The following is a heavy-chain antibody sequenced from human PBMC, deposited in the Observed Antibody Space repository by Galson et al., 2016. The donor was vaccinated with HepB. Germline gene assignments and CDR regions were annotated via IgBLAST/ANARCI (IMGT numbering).Heavy chain of an antibody. CDR2: ISSDGSNK. J-gene: IGHJ5*02. CDR1: GFSFNSYA. V-gene: IGHV3-30*01. D-gene: IGHD2-8*01. CDR3: ASGCIASSGPSGPVDWFDP. Sequence: SLRLSCAVSGFSFNSYAMHWVRQPPGKGLEWVAVISSDGSNKYYADPVKGRFTISRDNSKNTLYMQMNSLRPEDTAVYYCASGCIASSGPSGPVDWFDPWGQGTLVTVSS.